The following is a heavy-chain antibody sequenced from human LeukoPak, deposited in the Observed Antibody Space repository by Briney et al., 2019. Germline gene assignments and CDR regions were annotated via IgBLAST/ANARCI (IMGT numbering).Heavy chain of an antibody. CDR3: ARGVGEYYDSTRAGFDY. J-gene: IGHJ4*02. CDR1: GGTFSSYA. D-gene: IGHD3-22*01. V-gene: IGHV1-69*01. Sequence: SVKVSCKASGGTFSSYAISWVRQAPGQGLEWMGGIIPIFGTANYAQKFQDRVTITADESTSTAYMELSSLRSEDTAVYYCARGVGEYYDSTRAGFDYWGQETPGTVSS. CDR2: IIPIFGTA.